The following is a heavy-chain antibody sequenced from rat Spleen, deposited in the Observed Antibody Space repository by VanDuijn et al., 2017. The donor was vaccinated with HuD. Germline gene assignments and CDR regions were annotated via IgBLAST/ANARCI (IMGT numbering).Heavy chain of an antibody. D-gene: IGHD1-11*01. J-gene: IGHJ3*01. V-gene: IGHV5-29*01. CDR3: ARHRLTTEAPFAY. CDR1: GFTFSNYD. CDR2: IKYDGSST. Sequence: EVQLVESGGGLVQPGRSMKLSCAASGFTFSNYDMAWVRQAPTKGLEWVATIKYDGSSTYHRDSVKGRFTISRDNAKSTLYLQMDSLRSEDTATYYCARHRLTTEAPFAYWGQGTLVTVSS.